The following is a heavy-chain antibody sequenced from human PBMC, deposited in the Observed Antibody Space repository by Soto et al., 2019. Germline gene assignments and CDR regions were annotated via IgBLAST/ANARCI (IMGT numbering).Heavy chain of an antibody. V-gene: IGHV3-49*04. CDR2: IRSKAYGGTT. J-gene: IGHJ4*02. Sequence: PGGSLRLSCAASGFTFSSYGMHWVRQAPGKGLEWVSFIRSKAYGGTTEYAASVKGRFTISRDDSKSIAYLQMNSLKTEDTAVYYCTRGLGVVPAAPLYYWGQGTLVTVSS. CDR3: TRGLGVVPAAPLYY. D-gene: IGHD2-2*01. CDR1: GFTFSSYG.